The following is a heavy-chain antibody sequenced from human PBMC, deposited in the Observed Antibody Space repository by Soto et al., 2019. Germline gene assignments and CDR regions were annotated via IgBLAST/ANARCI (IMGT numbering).Heavy chain of an antibody. D-gene: IGHD6-6*01. CDR3: ASGRTRTARPSLRYYYYGLDV. CDR1: GGSFSGFY. Sequence: SETLSLTCAVYGGSFSGFYWTWIRQPPGKGLEWIGEINHSGSTSYNPSLKSRVTIAVDTSKNQVSLRLISVSAADTAVYYCASGRTRTARPSLRYYYYGLDVWGQGTTVTVSS. J-gene: IGHJ6*02. CDR2: INHSGST. V-gene: IGHV4-34*01.